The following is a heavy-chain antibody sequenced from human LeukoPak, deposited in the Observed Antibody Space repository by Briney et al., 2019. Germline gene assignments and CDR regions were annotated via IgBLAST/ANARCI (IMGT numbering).Heavy chain of an antibody. D-gene: IGHD2-2*01. CDR3: AIRGYCSSTSCYEYFDL. CDR2: IIPILGIA. Sequence: ASVKVSCKASGYTFTNYYMHCVRQAPGQGLEWMGRIIPILGIANYAQKFQGRVTITADKSTSTAYMELSSLRSEDTAVYYCAIRGYCSSTSCYEYFDLWGRGTLVTVSS. V-gene: IGHV1-69*02. CDR1: GYTFTNYY. J-gene: IGHJ2*01.